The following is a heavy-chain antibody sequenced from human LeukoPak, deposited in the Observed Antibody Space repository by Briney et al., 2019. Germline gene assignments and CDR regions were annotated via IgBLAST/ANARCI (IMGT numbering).Heavy chain of an antibody. V-gene: IGHV1-18*01. CDR2: ISAYNGNT. Sequence: GASVKVSCKASGYTFTSYGISWVRQAPGQGLEWMGWISAYNGNTNYAQKLRGRVTMTTDTSTSTAYMELRSLRSDDTAVYYCARTTGPFGYYYMDVWGKGTTVTVSS. CDR1: GYTFTSYG. J-gene: IGHJ6*03. CDR3: ARTTGPFGYYYMDV. D-gene: IGHD4-11*01.